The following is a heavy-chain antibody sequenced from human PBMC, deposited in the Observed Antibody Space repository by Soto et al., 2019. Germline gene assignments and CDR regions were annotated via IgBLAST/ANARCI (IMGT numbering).Heavy chain of an antibody. J-gene: IGHJ3*02. CDR2: INPNSGGT. CDR1: GYTFTGYY. D-gene: IGHD2-15*01. V-gene: IGHV1-2*02. Sequence: ASVKVSCKASGYTFTGYYMHWVRQAPGQGLEWMGWINPNSGGTNYAQKFQGRVTMTRDTSISTAYMELSRLRSDDTAVYYCARDARDGYSHAFDIWGQGTMVTLSS. CDR3: ARDARDGYSHAFDI.